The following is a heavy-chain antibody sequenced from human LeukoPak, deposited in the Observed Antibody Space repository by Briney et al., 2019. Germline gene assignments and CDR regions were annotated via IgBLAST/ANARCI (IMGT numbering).Heavy chain of an antibody. J-gene: IGHJ6*02. V-gene: IGHV3-30*02. CDR2: IQSDGSKT. CDR3: AKRYCKSATCRSDMDA. D-gene: IGHD2-15*01. CDR1: GFSFSNYG. Sequence: GGSLRLSCAASGFSFSNYGMHWVRQAPGKGPEWVALIQSDGSKTYSADSVKGRFTISRDNPRNTLYLQMNRLRPEDTAVYCCAKRYCKSATCRSDMDAWGQGTTVTVSS.